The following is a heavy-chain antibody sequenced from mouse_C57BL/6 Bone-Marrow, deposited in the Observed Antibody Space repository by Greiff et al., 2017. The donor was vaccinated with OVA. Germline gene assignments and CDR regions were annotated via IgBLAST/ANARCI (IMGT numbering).Heavy chain of an antibody. CDR2: ISDGGSYT. J-gene: IGHJ1*03. CDR1: GFTFISYA. Sequence: EVKLVESGGGLVKPGGSLKLSCAASGFTFISYAMSWVRQTPEKRLEWVATISDGGSYTYYPDNVKGRFTISRDNAKNNLYLQMSHLKSEDTAMYYCARGGPTIVTTWYFDVWGTGTTVTVSS. D-gene: IGHD2-5*01. CDR3: ARGGPTIVTTWYFDV. V-gene: IGHV5-4*03.